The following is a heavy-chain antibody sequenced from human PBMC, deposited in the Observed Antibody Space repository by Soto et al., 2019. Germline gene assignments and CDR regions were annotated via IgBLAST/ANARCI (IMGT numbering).Heavy chain of an antibody. CDR1: GFTFSSYA. CDR3: AYSSTPFDY. D-gene: IGHD6-13*01. V-gene: IGHV3-23*01. CDR2: ISGSGGST. J-gene: IGHJ4*02. Sequence: EVQLLESGGGLVQPGGSLRLSCAASGFTFSSYAMSWVRQAPGKGLEWVSAISGSGGSTYYADSVKGRFTISRDNSKNTRYLQMNSLGAEETAVYYCAYSSTPFDYWGQGALVTVS.